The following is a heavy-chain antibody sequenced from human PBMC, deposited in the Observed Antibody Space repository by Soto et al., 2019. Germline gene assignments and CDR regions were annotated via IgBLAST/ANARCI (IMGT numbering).Heavy chain of an antibody. CDR2: ISGSGGST. CDR3: AKIPWFGELISWFDP. V-gene: IGHV3-23*01. CDR1: GFTFSSYA. Sequence: GGSLRLSCAASGFTFSSYAMSWVRQAPGKGLEWVSAISGSGGSTYYADSVKGRFTISRDNSKNTLYLQMNSLRAEDTAVYYCAKIPWFGELISWFDPWGQGTLVTVSS. D-gene: IGHD3-10*01. J-gene: IGHJ5*02.